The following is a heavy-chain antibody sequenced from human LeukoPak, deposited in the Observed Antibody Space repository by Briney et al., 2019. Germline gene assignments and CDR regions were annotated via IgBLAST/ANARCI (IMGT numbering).Heavy chain of an antibody. CDR1: GFTFSSYS. CDR3: ARRPYCGGDCYSLDAFDI. J-gene: IGHJ3*02. D-gene: IGHD2-21*02. Sequence: GGSLRLSCAASGFTFSSYSMNWVRQAPGTGLEWVSYISSSSSTIYYADSVKGRFTISRDNAKNSLYLQMNSLRAEDSAVYYCARRPYCGGDCYSLDAFDIWGQGTMVTVSS. V-gene: IGHV3-48*01. CDR2: ISSSSSTI.